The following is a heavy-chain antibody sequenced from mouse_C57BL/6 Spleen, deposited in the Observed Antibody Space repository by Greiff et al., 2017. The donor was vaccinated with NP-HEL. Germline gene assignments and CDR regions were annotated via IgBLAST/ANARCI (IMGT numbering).Heavy chain of an antibody. D-gene: IGHD1-1*01. CDR2: IYPGDGDT. CDR1: GYAFSSYW. J-gene: IGHJ2*01. V-gene: IGHV1-80*01. Sequence: QVQLQQSGAELVKPGASVKISCKASGYAFSSYWMNWVKQRPGKGLEWIGRIYPGDGDTNYNGKFKGKATLTADKSSSTAYMQLSSLTSEDSAVYFCARGGYGPYYFDYWGQGTTLTVSS. CDR3: ARGGYGPYYFDY.